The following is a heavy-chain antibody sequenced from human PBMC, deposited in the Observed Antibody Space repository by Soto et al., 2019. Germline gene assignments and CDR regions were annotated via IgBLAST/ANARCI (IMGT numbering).Heavy chain of an antibody. V-gene: IGHV3-74*01. CDR2: IDTSGSST. D-gene: IGHD6-13*01. CDR1: GFIFTSFW. J-gene: IGHJ4*02. Sequence: PGGSLRLSCEASGFIFTSFWMRWVRQVPGQGLVWVSRIDTSGSSTSYADSVKGRFTIPRANAKNTVSLQMNSLRAEDTGVYYCAKDSWYFDLWSQGSLVTVSS. CDR3: AKDSWYFDL.